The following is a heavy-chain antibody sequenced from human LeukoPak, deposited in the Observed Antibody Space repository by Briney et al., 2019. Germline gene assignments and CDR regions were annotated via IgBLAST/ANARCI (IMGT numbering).Heavy chain of an antibody. D-gene: IGHD6-19*01. CDR2: INWNGGST. CDR1: GFTFDDYG. V-gene: IGHV3-20*04. J-gene: IGHJ4*02. Sequence: GGSLRLSCAASGFTFDDYGMSWVRHATGKGLEWVSGINWNGGSTGYADSVKGRFTISRDNARNSLYLQMTGLRGDDTALYYCVKSTPYSSGWFDSYDYWGRGTLVTVSS. CDR3: VKSTPYSSGWFDSYDY.